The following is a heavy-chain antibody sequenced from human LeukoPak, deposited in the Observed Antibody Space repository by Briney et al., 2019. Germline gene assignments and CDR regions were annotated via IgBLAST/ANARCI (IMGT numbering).Heavy chain of an antibody. J-gene: IGHJ6*04. Sequence: GESLRISCQGSGYSFTSYWISWVRQMPGKGLEWMGRIDPSDSYTNYSPSFQGHVTISADKSISTAYLQWSSPKASDTAMYYCAGEPLYYYGMDVWGKGTTVTVSS. CDR1: GYSFTSYW. V-gene: IGHV5-10-1*01. D-gene: IGHD3-10*01. CDR2: IDPSDSYT. CDR3: AGEPLYYYGMDV.